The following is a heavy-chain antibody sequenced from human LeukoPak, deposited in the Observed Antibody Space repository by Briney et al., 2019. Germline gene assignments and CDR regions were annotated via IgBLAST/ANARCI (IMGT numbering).Heavy chain of an antibody. J-gene: IGHJ2*01. CDR1: GGSISSYY. CDR3: ARENDFWSGYLWYFDL. CDR2: IYYSGST. Sequence: SETLPLTCTVSGGSISSYYWSWIRQPPGKGLEWIGYIYYSGSTNYNPSLKSRVTISVDTSKNQFSLKLSSVTAADTAVYYCARENDFWSGYLWYFDLWGRGTLVTVSS. V-gene: IGHV4-59*01. D-gene: IGHD3-3*01.